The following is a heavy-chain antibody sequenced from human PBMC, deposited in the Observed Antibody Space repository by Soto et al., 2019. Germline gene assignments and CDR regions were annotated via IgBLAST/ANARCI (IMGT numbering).Heavy chain of an antibody. V-gene: IGHV1-69*12. CDR2: IVPMFGTA. CDR3: ARVGDPGNAFWSGPLGGGRFDP. Sequence: QVQLVQSGAEVKKPGSSVNVSCKTSGGTFGNTAVTWVRQAPGQGLEWMGGIVPMFGTANYAQKFQGRVTITADESTNTVYMELSSLRSDDTAVYYCARVGDPGNAFWSGPLGGGRFDPWGQGTLVTVSS. J-gene: IGHJ5*02. D-gene: IGHD3-3*01. CDR1: GGTFGNTA.